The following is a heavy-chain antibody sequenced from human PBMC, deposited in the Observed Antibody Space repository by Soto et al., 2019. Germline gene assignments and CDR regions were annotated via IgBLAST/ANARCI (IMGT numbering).Heavy chain of an antibody. CDR3: ARWKNDFWSGYYWGYYYYYMDV. Sequence: ASVKVSCKASGCTFTSYDINWVRQATGQGLEWMGWMNPNSGNTGYAQKFQGRVTMTRNTSISTAYMELSSLRSEDTAVYYCARWKNDFWSGYYWGYYYYYMDVWGKGTTVTVSS. J-gene: IGHJ6*03. CDR1: GCTFTSYD. D-gene: IGHD3-3*01. V-gene: IGHV1-8*01. CDR2: MNPNSGNT.